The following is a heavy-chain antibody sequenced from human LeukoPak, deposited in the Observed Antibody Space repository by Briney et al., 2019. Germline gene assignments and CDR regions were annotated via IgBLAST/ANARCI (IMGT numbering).Heavy chain of an antibody. J-gene: IGHJ5*02. Sequence: PVASVKVSCKASGYTFTSYDINWVRQATGQGLEWMGWMNPNSGNTGYAQKFQGRVTMTRNTSISTAYMELSSLRSEDTAVYYCARGRYCSSTSCYYRLDWFDPWGQGTLVTVSS. CDR1: GYTFTSYD. V-gene: IGHV1-8*01. CDR3: ARGRYCSSTSCYYRLDWFDP. D-gene: IGHD2-2*01. CDR2: MNPNSGNT.